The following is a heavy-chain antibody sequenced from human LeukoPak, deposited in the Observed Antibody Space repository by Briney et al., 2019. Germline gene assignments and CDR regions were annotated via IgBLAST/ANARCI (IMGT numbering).Heavy chain of an antibody. Sequence: SEALSLTCTVSGGSIRSYYWSWIRQPPGKGLEWIGYIYYSGSTNYNPSLKSRVTISEDTSKNQFSLKLSSVTAADTAVYYCAGVVEVPAATGLWFDPWGQGTLVTVSS. CDR1: GGSIRSYY. J-gene: IGHJ5*02. CDR2: IYYSGST. CDR3: AGVVEVPAATGLWFDP. D-gene: IGHD2-2*01. V-gene: IGHV4-59*01.